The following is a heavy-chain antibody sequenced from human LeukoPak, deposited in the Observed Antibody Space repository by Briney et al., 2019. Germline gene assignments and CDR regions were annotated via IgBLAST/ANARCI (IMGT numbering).Heavy chain of an antibody. Sequence: PGGSLRLSCAASGFAFSSYSMNWVRQAPGKGLEWVSSISSGSSFKYYADSVKGRFTTSRDNAKNSLYLQMSSLRAEGTAVYYCARCGSHEDYFDYWGQGTLVTVSS. V-gene: IGHV3-21*01. J-gene: IGHJ4*02. D-gene: IGHD1-26*01. CDR1: GFAFSSYS. CDR3: ARCGSHEDYFDY. CDR2: ISSGSSFK.